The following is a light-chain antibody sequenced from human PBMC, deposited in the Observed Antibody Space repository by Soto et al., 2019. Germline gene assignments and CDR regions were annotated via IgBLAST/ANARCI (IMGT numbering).Light chain of an antibody. CDR1: QSVSDTH. CDR3: HQRNQ. Sequence: EVVMTQSPGTLSLSPGERATPSCRASQSVSDTHVAWYQQIPGQPPRLLIYDSTNRATGIPARFSGSRSGTDFTLTISSVEPEDFAMYYCHQRNQFGQGTRLDIK. J-gene: IGKJ5*01. V-gene: IGKV3-11*01. CDR2: DST.